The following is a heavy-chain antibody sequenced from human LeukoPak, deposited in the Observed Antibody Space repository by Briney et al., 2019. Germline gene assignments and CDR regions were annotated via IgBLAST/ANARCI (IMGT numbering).Heavy chain of an antibody. CDR1: GYSFTSYW. V-gene: IGHV5-51*01. D-gene: IGHD3-10*01. J-gene: IGHJ3*02. Sequence: GESLKISCKGSGYSFTSYWIGWVRQMPGECLEWRGIIYPGDADTRYSPTLQGQVPISADKSTSPASLQWSSLQPSDTAMYYCARRFPGGSGSYYLPFDAFDIWGQGTMVTVSS. CDR3: ARRFPGGSGSYYLPFDAFDI. CDR2: IYPGDADT.